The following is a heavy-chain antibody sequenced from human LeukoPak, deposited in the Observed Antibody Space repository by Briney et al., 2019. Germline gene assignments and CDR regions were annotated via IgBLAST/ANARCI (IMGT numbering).Heavy chain of an antibody. Sequence: SQTLSLTCTVSGGSIGSGGYYWSWIRQHPGKGLEWIGYIYYSGSTYYNPSLKSRVTISVDTSKNQFSLKLSSVTAADTAVYYCARGKSSFNWFDPWGQGTLVTVSS. V-gene: IGHV4-31*03. CDR3: ARGKSSFNWFDP. CDR1: GGSIGSGGYY. CDR2: IYYSGST. J-gene: IGHJ5*02. D-gene: IGHD6-13*01.